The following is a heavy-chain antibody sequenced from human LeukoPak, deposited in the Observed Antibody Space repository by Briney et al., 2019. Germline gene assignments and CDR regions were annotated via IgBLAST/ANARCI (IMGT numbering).Heavy chain of an antibody. Sequence: ASVKVSCKASGYTFTGYHLHWVRQAPGQGLEWMGWISPNSGGTKFAQKFQGRVTMTRDTSISTAYMELSGLRSDDTALFYCARGSIVEVPEANAFDIWGQGTLVTVSS. J-gene: IGHJ3*02. CDR1: GYTFTGYH. D-gene: IGHD2-2*01. V-gene: IGHV1-2*02. CDR3: ARGSIVEVPEANAFDI. CDR2: ISPNSGGT.